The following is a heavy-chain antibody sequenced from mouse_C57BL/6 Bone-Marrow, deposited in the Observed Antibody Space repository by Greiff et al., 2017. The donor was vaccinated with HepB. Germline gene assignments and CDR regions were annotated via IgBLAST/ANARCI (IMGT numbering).Heavy chain of an antibody. V-gene: IGHV1-81*01. CDR2: IYPRSGNT. CDR3: ARSTTVVAPYFDV. J-gene: IGHJ1*03. Sequence: QVQLQQSGAELARPGASVKLSCKASGYTFTSYGISWVKQRTGPGLEWIGEIYPRSGNTYYNEKFKGKATLTADKSSSTAYMELRSLTSEDSAVYFCARSTTVVAPYFDVWGTGTTVTVSS. CDR1: GYTFTSYG. D-gene: IGHD1-1*01.